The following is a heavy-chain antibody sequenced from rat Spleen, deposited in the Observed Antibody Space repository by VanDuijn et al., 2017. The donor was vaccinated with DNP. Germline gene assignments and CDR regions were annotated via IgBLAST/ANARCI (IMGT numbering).Heavy chain of an antibody. V-gene: IGHV5-27*01. CDR1: GFTFSNYY. CDR2: ISPSGGST. Sequence: EVQLVESGGGLVQPGRSLKLSCAASGFTFSNYYMAWVRQAPTKGLEWVASISPSGGSTYYRDSVKGRFTISRDNAKRILFLEMDSLRSEDTATYYCTSASTEGIVSRFAYWGQGTLVTVSS. J-gene: IGHJ3*01. D-gene: IGHD1-11*01. CDR3: TSASTEGIVSRFAY.